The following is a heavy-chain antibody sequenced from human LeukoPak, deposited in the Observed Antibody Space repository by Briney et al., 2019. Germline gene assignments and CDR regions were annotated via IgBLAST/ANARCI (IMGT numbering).Heavy chain of an antibody. CDR1: GGSISSYY. CDR2: IYYSGST. CDR3: AKDYSITMVRETYYMDV. J-gene: IGHJ6*03. D-gene: IGHD3-10*01. Sequence: PSETLSLTCTVSGGSISSYYWSWIRQPPGKGLEWIGYIYYSGSTNYNPSLKSRVTISVDTSKNQFSLKLSSVTAADTAVYYCAKDYSITMVRETYYMDVWGKGTTVTVSS. V-gene: IGHV4-59*01.